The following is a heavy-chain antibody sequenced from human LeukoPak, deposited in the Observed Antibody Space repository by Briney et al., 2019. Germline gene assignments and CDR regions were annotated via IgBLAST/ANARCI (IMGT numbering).Heavy chain of an antibody. CDR1: GYSISSGYY. V-gene: IGHV4-38-2*01. CDR2: TCHSGST. J-gene: IGHJ2*01. D-gene: IGHD4-11*01. Sequence: SETLSLTCAVSGYSISSGYYWGWIRQPPGKGLEWIGSTCHSGSTYYNPSLKSRVTISVDTSKNQFSLKLSSVTAADTAVYYCARAGYSGLRTFFDLWGRGTLVTVSS. CDR3: ARAGYSGLRTFFDL.